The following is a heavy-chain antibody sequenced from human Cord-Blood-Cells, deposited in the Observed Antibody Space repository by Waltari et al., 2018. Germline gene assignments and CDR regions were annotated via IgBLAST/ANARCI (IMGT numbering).Heavy chain of an antibody. CDR2: MNPNSGNT. V-gene: IGHV1-8*01. D-gene: IGHD3-3*01. Sequence: QVQLVQSGAEVKKPGASVKVSCKASGYTFTSYDINWVRQATGQGLEWMGGMNPNSGNTGYTQKCQGRVTMTRNTSISTAYMELSSLRSEDTAVYYCARFRGRTIFGVVGPFAQYYFDYWGQGTLVTVSS. J-gene: IGHJ4*02. CDR1: GYTFTSYD. CDR3: ARFRGRTIFGVVGPFAQYYFDY.